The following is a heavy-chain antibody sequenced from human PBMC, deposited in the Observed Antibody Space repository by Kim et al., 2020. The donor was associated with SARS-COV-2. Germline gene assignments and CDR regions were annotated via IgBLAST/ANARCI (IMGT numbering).Heavy chain of an antibody. CDR2: INHSGST. D-gene: IGHD4-17*01. Sequence: SETLSLTCAVYGGSFSGYYWSWIRQPPGKGLEWIGEINHSGSTNYNPSLKSRVTISVDTSKNQFSLKLSSVTAADTAVYYCARREAGRGVTTIDYWGQGTLVTVSS. V-gene: IGHV4-34*01. CDR3: ARREAGRGVTTIDY. CDR1: GGSFSGYY. J-gene: IGHJ4*02.